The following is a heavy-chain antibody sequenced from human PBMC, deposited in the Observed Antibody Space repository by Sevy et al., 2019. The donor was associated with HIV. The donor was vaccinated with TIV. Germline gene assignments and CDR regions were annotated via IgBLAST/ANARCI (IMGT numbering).Heavy chain of an antibody. CDR2: ISAYNGNT. V-gene: IGHV1-18*04. D-gene: IGHD2-15*01. J-gene: IGHJ4*02. Sequence: ASVKVSCKASGYTFTNYGISWVRQAPGQGLEWMGWISAYNGNTNYAQSLQGRVTVTTDTSTNTAYMERRSLRSDDTAVYFCAKDRGYCSVGNCYSDSWGQGTLVTVSS. CDR1: GYTFTNYG. CDR3: AKDRGYCSVGNCYSDS.